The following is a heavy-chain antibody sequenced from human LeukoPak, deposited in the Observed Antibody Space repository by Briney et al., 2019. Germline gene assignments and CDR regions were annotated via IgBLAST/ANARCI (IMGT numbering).Heavy chain of an antibody. CDR2: IYYSGNT. V-gene: IGHV4-59*01. CDR1: GGSIRSYY. CDR3: ARVYYSSSYDYWYFNL. Sequence: SETLSLTCSVSGGSIRSYYWSWIREPPGRGLEWIGYIYYSGNTNYNPSLKSRLTISIDTSKNQFSLKLSSVTAADTAVYYCARVYYSSSYDYWYFNLWGRGTLVTVSS. J-gene: IGHJ2*01. D-gene: IGHD6-13*01.